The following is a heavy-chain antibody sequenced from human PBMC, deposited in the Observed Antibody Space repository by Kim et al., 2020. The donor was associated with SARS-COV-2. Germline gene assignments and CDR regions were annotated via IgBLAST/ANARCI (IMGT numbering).Heavy chain of an antibody. J-gene: IGHJ6*02. V-gene: IGHV1-24*01. Sequence: ASVKVSCKVSGYTLTELSMHWVRQAPGKGLEWMGGFDPEDGETIYAQKFQGRVTMTEDTSTDTAYMELSSLRSEDTAVYYCATAPAYVQLERGYGMDVWGQGTKVTVSS. CDR3: ATAPAYVQLERGYGMDV. CDR2: FDPEDGET. D-gene: IGHD1-1*01. CDR1: GYTLTELS.